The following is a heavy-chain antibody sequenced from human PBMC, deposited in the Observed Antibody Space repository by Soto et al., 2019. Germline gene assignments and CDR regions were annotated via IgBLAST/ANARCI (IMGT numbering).Heavy chain of an antibody. V-gene: IGHV4-39*01. J-gene: IGHJ6*02. CDR2: IYYSGST. CDR1: GGSISSSSYY. CDR3: ARRDSSSWYAYYYYGMDV. Sequence: PSETLSLTCTVSGGSISSSSYYWGWIRQPPGKGLEWIGSIYYSGSTYYNPSLKSRVTISVDTSKNQFSLKLSSVTAADTAVYYCARRDSSSWYAYYYYGMDVWGQGTTVTAP. D-gene: IGHD6-13*01.